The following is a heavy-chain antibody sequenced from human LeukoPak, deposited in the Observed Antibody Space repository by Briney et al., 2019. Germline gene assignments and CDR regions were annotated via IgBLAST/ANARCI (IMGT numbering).Heavy chain of an antibody. D-gene: IGHD3-22*01. CDR1: GGSFSGYY. Sequence: PSETLSLTCAVYGGSFSGYYWSWIRQPPGKGLEWIGEINHSGSTNYNPSLKSRVTISVDTSKNQFSLKLSSVTAADTAAYYCARENHPYYYDSPYYYYGMDVWGQGTTVTVSS. CDR3: ARENHPYYYDSPYYYYGMDV. CDR2: INHSGST. V-gene: IGHV4-34*01. J-gene: IGHJ6*02.